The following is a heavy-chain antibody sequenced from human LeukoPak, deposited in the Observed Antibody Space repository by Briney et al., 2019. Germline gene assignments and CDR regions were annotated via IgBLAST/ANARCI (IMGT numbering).Heavy chain of an antibody. CDR1: GYTFTSYG. J-gene: IGHJ6*03. Sequence: GASVKVSCKASGYTFTSYGISWVRQAPGQGLEWMGWISAYNGNTNYAQKLQGRVTITTDTSTSTAYMELRSLRSDDTAVYYCARDGAETGYSYAERYYYYYMDVWGKGTTVTVSS. CDR2: ISAYNGNT. CDR3: ARDGAETGYSYAERYYYYYMDV. D-gene: IGHD5-18*01. V-gene: IGHV1-18*01.